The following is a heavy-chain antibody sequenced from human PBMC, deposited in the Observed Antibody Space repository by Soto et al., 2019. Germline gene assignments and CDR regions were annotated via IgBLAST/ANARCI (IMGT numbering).Heavy chain of an antibody. CDR2: INAGNGNT. V-gene: IGHV1-3*01. J-gene: IGHJ6*02. Sequence: ASVKVSCKASGYTFTSYAMHWVRQAPGQRLELMGWINAGNGNTKYSQKFQGRVTITRDTSASTAYMELSSLRSEDTAVYYCARDEWWDIVPPTSRYYYGMDVWGQGTTVTVYS. CDR3: ARDEWWDIVPPTSRYYYGMDV. D-gene: IGHD2-8*01. CDR1: GYTFTSYA.